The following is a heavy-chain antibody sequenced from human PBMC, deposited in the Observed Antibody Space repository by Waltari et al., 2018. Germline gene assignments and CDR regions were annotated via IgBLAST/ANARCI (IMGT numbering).Heavy chain of an antibody. V-gene: IGHV3-7*01. CDR3: AREARDTPMGPLFDY. D-gene: IGHD5-18*01. J-gene: IGHJ4*02. Sequence: EVQLVESGGGLAQPGGSLRLSCTASGFTLTTYWMSWVRQAPGKGLEWVATIRQYGNEMHYVDSVKGRFTISRDNARNSLYLQMDSLRGDDTAVYYCAREARDTPMGPLFDYWGQGALVSVSS. CDR1: GFTLTTYW. CDR2: IRQYGNEM.